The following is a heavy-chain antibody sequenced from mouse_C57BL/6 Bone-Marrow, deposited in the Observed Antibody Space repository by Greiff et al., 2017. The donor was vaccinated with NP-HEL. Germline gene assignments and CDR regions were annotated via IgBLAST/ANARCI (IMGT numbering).Heavy chain of an antibody. Sequence: QVQLQQPGAELVKPGASVKMSCKASGYTFTSYWITWVKQRPGQGLEWIGDIYPGSGSTNYNEKFKSKATLTVDTSSSTAYMQLSSLTSEDSAVYYCARSWGYGGYWGAMDYWGQGTSVTVSS. J-gene: IGHJ4*01. CDR3: ARSWGYGGYWGAMDY. V-gene: IGHV1-55*01. CDR2: IYPGSGST. CDR1: GYTFTSYW. D-gene: IGHD2-3*01.